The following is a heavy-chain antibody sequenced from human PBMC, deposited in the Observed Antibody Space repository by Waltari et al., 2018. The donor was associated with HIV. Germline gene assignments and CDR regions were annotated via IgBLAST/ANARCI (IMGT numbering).Heavy chain of an antibody. J-gene: IGHJ4*02. CDR2: FSTSGTT. V-gene: IGHV4-4*07. CDR1: AGSISNYY. D-gene: IGHD3-22*01. Sequence: QVHLQESGPGLVTPSATPSLDCSVSAGSISNYYWRWIRRPAGKGLEWIGRFSTSGTTNYHPSHKSPVSMAVDTSMSQFSLKLGSVTAADTAWYYCARDNSNHGLAYWGQGTLVTFSS. CDR3: ARDNSNHGLAY.